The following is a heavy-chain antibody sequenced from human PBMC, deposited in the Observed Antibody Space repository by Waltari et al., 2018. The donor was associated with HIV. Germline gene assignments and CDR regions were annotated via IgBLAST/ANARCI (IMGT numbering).Heavy chain of an antibody. Sequence: QVQLVQSGAEVKKPGSSVKVSCKASGGTFSSYAISWVRKALGQGLEWMGRIIPILGIANYAQKFQGRVTITADKSTSTAYMELSSLRSEDTAVYYCARSVDTAMVDDYYYGMDVWGQGTTVTVSS. V-gene: IGHV1-69*04. D-gene: IGHD5-18*01. CDR3: ARSVDTAMVDDYYYGMDV. CDR2: IIPILGIA. CDR1: GGTFSSYA. J-gene: IGHJ6*02.